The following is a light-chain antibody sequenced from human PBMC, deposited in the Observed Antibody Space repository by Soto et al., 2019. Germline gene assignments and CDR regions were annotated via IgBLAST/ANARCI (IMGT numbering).Light chain of an antibody. J-gene: IGKJ4*01. CDR1: QSFSTW. V-gene: IGKV1-5*01. CDR2: DVS. Sequence: TQMTQSPSTLSASVGDRVTITCRASQSFSTWLAWYQQKPGKAPKLLIYDVSNLESGDPSRFSGSGSGTEFTLTIGSLQPDDFATYYCQQYYSYPLTFGGGTTVEIK. CDR3: QQYYSYPLT.